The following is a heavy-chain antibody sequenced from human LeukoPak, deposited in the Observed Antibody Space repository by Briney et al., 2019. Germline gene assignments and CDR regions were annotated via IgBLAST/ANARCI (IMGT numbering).Heavy chain of an antibody. CDR1: GGSISSYY. CDR2: VYYTGST. Sequence: PSETLSLTCTVSGGSISSYYWSWVRQPPGKGLEWIGFVYYTGSTNYSPSLKSRVTISVDTSKNQFSLKLRSVTAADTAVYYCARGRDGYNFLNRGEYYYFDYWGQGTLVTVSS. D-gene: IGHD5-24*01. J-gene: IGHJ4*02. V-gene: IGHV4-59*08. CDR3: ARGRDGYNFLNRGEYYYFDY.